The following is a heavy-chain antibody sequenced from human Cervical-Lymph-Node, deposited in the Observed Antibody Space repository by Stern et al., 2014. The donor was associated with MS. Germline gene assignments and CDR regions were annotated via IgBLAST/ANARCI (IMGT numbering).Heavy chain of an antibody. Sequence: QDQLVQSGAEVKKPGASVKVSCRASGFNFIEYYVHWVRQAPGHGLEWMGRINPNNGGTIYSQKFEGRVTMTRDTSIRTAYMDLSRLTSDDTAVYYCVRDGPESTRSWALFSWGRGTLVTVSS. J-gene: IGHJ5*02. CDR3: VRDGPESTRSWALFS. CDR2: INPNNGGT. CDR1: GFNFIEYY. V-gene: IGHV1-2*06. D-gene: IGHD2-2*01.